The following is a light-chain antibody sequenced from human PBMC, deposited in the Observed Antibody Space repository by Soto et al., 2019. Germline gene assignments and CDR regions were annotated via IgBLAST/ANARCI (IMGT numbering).Light chain of an antibody. Sequence: EIQLTQSPSTLSASVGDRVTITCRASQSISTWLAWYQQKPGKAPTLLIYHASSLASGVPSRFSGSGSGTEFTLTISSLQPEDFATYHCQQYNSYPITFGQGTKVEIK. V-gene: IGKV1-5*01. CDR1: QSISTW. CDR2: HAS. CDR3: QQYNSYPIT. J-gene: IGKJ1*01.